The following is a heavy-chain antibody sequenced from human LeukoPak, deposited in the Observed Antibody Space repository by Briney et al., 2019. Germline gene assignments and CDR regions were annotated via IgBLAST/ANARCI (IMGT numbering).Heavy chain of an antibody. Sequence: KSSETLSLTCTVSGGSISSGSYYWSWIRQPAGKGLEWIGRIYTSGSTNYNPSLKSRVTISVDTSKNQFSLKLSSVTAADTAVYYCARQEGSGSYDYGLDYWGQGTLVTVSS. J-gene: IGHJ4*02. CDR2: IYTSGST. CDR3: ARQEGSGSYDYGLDY. D-gene: IGHD5-12*01. CDR1: GGSISSGSYY. V-gene: IGHV4-61*02.